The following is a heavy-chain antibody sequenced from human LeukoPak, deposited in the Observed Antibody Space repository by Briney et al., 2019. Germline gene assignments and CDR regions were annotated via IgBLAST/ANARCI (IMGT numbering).Heavy chain of an antibody. CDR3: ARVTGYMIEDYFDY. CDR1: GESFSGYY. J-gene: IGHJ4*02. V-gene: IGHV4-34*01. Sequence: PSETLSLICAVYGESFSGYYWSWIRQPPGKGLEWIGEINHSGSTNYNPSLKSRVTISVDTSKNQFSLRLSSVPAADTAVYYCARVTGYMIEDYFDYWGQGPLVTVSS. CDR2: INHSGST. D-gene: IGHD3-22*01.